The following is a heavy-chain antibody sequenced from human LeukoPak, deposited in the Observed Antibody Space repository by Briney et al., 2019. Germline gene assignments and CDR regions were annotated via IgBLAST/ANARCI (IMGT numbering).Heavy chain of an antibody. Sequence: ASVKVSCKASGYTFTSYDINWVRQATGQGLEWMGWMNPNSGNTGCAQKFQGRVTMTRNTSISTAYMELSSLRSEDTAVYYCASRPADYYDSSGYYYDDYWGQGTLVTVSS. CDR1: GYTFTSYD. CDR3: ASRPADYYDSSGYYYDDY. D-gene: IGHD3-22*01. J-gene: IGHJ4*02. V-gene: IGHV1-8*01. CDR2: MNPNSGNT.